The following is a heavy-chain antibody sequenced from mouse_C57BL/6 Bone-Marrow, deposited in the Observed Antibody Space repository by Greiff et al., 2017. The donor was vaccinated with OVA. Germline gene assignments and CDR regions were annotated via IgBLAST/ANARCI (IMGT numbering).Heavy chain of an antibody. CDR3: ARGGYYAWFAY. V-gene: IGHV1-55*01. CDR1: GYTFTSYW. J-gene: IGHJ3*01. CDR2: IYPGSGST. D-gene: IGHD2-3*01. Sequence: QVQLQQPGAELVKPGASVKMSCKASGYTFTSYWITWVKQRPGQGLEWIGDIYPGSGSTNYNEKFKSKATLTLDTSSSTAYMQLSSLTSEDPAVYYCARGGYYAWFAYWGQGTLVTVSA.